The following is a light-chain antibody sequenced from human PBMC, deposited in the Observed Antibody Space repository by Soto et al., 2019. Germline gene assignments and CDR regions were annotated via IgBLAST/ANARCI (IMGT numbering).Light chain of an antibody. Sequence: DIQLTQSPSFLSASVGDRVTITCRASHGINSHLAWYQQGPAKAPKLLIYAASTLQSGVPSRFSGSASGTEFTLTISSLQPEDFATYYCQQVSGYPLNFGGGTKVDIK. J-gene: IGKJ4*01. CDR2: AAS. V-gene: IGKV1-9*01. CDR1: HGINSH. CDR3: QQVSGYPLN.